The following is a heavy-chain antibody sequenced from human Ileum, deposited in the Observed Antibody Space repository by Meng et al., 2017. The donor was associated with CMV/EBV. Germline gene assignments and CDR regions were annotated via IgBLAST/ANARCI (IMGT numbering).Heavy chain of an antibody. Sequence: ITLKESGPTLVKHTQTLTLTCTFSGFSFSTRGVGVGWIRPPPGKALEWLALIYWDEDKGYSPSLKRRLTITKDTSKNQVVLTMTNVDPVDTATYFCARSLYYSSYYFDYWGQGTLVTVSS. J-gene: IGHJ4*02. D-gene: IGHD3-16*01. CDR2: IYWDEDK. V-gene: IGHV2-5*02. CDR1: GFSFSTRGVG. CDR3: ARSLYYSSYYFDY.